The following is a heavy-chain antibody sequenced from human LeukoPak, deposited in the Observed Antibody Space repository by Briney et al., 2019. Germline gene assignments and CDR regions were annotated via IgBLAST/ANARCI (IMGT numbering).Heavy chain of an antibody. V-gene: IGHV3-7*05. Sequence: GGSLRLSCAASGFTFSNYWMSWVRQAPGKGLEWVANIKQDGSEKYYVDSVKGRFTISRDNAKSSLFLQMNSLRAEDTAVYYCARDSGRFDVFDIWGQGTMVTVSS. J-gene: IGHJ3*02. D-gene: IGHD3-10*01. CDR1: GFTFSNYW. CDR2: IKQDGSEK. CDR3: ARDSGRFDVFDI.